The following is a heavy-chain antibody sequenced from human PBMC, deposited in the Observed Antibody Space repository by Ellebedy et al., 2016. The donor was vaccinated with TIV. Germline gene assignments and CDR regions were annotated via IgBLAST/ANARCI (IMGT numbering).Heavy chain of an antibody. CDR1: GFTFSSYS. CDR3: ATEERGYYGMDV. V-gene: IGHV3-21*04. CDR2: ISSSSSYI. J-gene: IGHJ6*02. Sequence: GESLKISXAASGFTFSSYSMNWVRQAPGKGLEWVSSISSSSSYIYYADSVKGRFTISRDNAKNSLYLQMKSLRSEDTAVYYCATEERGYYGMDVWGQGTTVTVSS.